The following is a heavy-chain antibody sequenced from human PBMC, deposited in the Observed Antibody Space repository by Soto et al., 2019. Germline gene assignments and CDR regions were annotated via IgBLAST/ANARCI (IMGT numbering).Heavy chain of an antibody. Sequence: GGSLRLSCAASGFTFSSYAMSWVRQAPGKGLEWVSAISGSGGSTYYADSVKGRFTISRDNSKNTLYLQMNSLRAEDTAVYYCAKWRDPIVVVVAAPPYDAFDIWGQGTMVTVSS. D-gene: IGHD2-15*01. CDR2: ISGSGGST. J-gene: IGHJ3*02. CDR3: AKWRDPIVVVVAAPPYDAFDI. CDR1: GFTFSSYA. V-gene: IGHV3-23*01.